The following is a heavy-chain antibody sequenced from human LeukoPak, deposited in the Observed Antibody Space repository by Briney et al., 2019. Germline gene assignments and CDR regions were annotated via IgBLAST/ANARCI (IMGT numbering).Heavy chain of an antibody. D-gene: IGHD1-26*01. V-gene: IGHV3-21*06. J-gene: IGHJ4*02. CDR1: GFTFSSYS. CDR3: ARDGSYYGQYCFDY. CDR2: ITSTSSYI. Sequence: GGSLRLSCAASGFTFSSYSMNWVRQAPGKGLEWVASITSTSSYIYHADSLRGRFTISRDNDENSLFLQMDSLRAEDTAVYYCARDGSYYGQYCFDYWGQGTLVTVSS.